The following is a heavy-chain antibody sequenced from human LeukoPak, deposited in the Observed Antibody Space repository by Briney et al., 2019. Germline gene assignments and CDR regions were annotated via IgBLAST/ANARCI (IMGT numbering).Heavy chain of an antibody. D-gene: IGHD3-10*01. CDR2: IIPIFGTA. V-gene: IGHV1-69*05. Sequence: SVKVSCKASGGTFSSYAISWVRQAPGQGLEWMGRIIPIFGTANCAQKFQGRVTITTDESTSTAYMGLSSLRSEDTAVYYCARERQNYYGSGSYYSPGMNWFDPWGQGTLGTVSS. J-gene: IGHJ5*02. CDR1: GGTFSSYA. CDR3: ARERQNYYGSGSYYSPGMNWFDP.